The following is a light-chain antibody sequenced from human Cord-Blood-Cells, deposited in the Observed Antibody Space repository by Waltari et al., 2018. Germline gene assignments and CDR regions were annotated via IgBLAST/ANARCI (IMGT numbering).Light chain of an antibody. J-gene: IGKJ1*01. CDR2: GAS. CDR3: QQYNNWPPWT. Sequence: EIVMTQSPATLSVSPGERATLSCRASQSVSSNVAWYQQKPGQAHRLLIYGASTRATGIPARFSGSGSGTEFTLTISSLQSEEFAVYYCQQYNNWPPWTFGQGTKVEIK. CDR1: QSVSSN. V-gene: IGKV3-15*01.